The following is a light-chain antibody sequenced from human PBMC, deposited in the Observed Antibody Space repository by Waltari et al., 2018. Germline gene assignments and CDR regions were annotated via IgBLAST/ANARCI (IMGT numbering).Light chain of an antibody. CDR3: QQYDISPLT. J-gene: IGKJ4*01. CDR1: QTVRTTY. V-gene: IGKV3-20*01. Sequence: EIVLTQSPGTLSLSPGERATLSCRARQTVRTTYLAWYQQKPGQAPTLRIYGASSRATGIPDRFSGSGSGTDFSLTISSLEPEDFAVYYCQQYDISPLTFGGGTKVEIK. CDR2: GAS.